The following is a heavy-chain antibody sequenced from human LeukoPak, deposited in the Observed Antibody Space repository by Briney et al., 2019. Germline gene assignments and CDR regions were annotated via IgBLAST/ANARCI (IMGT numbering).Heavy chain of an antibody. CDR2: INTNTGNP. J-gene: IGHJ5*02. V-gene: IGHV7-4-1*02. Sequence: ASVKVSCKASGYTFTSYAMNWVRQAPGQGLEWMGWINTNTGNPTYAQGFTGRFVFSLDTSVSTAYLQISSLKAEDTAVYYCARGLYDFWSGYENWFDPWGQGTLVTVSS. CDR1: GYTFTSYA. D-gene: IGHD3-3*01. CDR3: ARGLYDFWSGYENWFDP.